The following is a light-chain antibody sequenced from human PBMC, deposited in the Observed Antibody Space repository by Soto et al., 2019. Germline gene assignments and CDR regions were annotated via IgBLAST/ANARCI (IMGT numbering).Light chain of an antibody. Sequence: QSLLTQPPSASGTPGQRVTIACSGSSSNLGRNTGNWYQQLPGTAPKLVIYNNNERPSGVSDRYSGSKSGTSVSLAISGLQSEDEADYYCAAWDDSLNGPVFGGGTKLTVL. J-gene: IGLJ2*01. CDR3: AAWDDSLNGPV. CDR1: SSNLGRNT. CDR2: NNN. V-gene: IGLV1-44*01.